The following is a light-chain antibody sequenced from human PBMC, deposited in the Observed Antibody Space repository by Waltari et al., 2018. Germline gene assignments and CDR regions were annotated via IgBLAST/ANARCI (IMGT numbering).Light chain of an antibody. V-gene: IGKV1-5*03. J-gene: IGKJ3*01. CDR2: KAS. CDR3: QQYNTFSFT. CDR1: QSISPW. Sequence: DIQMTQSPSTLSASVGDRVTITCRASQSISPWLAWYQHKPGKAPKLLIYKASTLESGVPSRFSCSGSGTEFTLTISSLQPDDFATYYCQQYNTFSFTFGPGTKVDIK.